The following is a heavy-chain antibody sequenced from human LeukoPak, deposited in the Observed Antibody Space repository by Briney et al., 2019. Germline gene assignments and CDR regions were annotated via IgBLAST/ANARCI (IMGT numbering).Heavy chain of an antibody. CDR3: ARGPLSGSFYTFDY. V-gene: IGHV4-59*01. CDR1: GGSISSYY. CDR2: IYYSGST. D-gene: IGHD1-26*01. Sequence: SETLSLTCTVSGGSISSYYWNWIRQPPGKGLEWIGYIYYSGSTNYNPSLKSRVTISVDTSKNQFSLKLDSVTAADTAVYYCARGPLSGSFYTFDYWGQGTLVTVSS. J-gene: IGHJ4*02.